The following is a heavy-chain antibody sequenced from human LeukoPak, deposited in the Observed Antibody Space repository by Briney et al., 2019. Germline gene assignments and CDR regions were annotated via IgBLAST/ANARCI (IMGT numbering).Heavy chain of an antibody. D-gene: IGHD6-6*01. CDR1: GFTFSDYY. Sequence: GGSLRLSCAASGFTFSDYYMSWIRQAPGKGLEWVSYISSSGSTIYYADSVKGRFTISRDNAKNSLYLQMNSLRAEDTAVYYCARAAEVSSSSIFSAFDIWGQGTMVTVSS. CDR3: ARAAEVSSSSIFSAFDI. V-gene: IGHV3-11*04. J-gene: IGHJ3*02. CDR2: ISSSGSTI.